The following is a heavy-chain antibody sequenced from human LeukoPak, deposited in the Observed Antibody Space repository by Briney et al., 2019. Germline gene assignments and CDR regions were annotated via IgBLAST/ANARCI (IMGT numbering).Heavy chain of an antibody. V-gene: IGHV4-59*12. CDR3: AKDPQNYYGSGSYYNAGY. Sequence: SETLSLTCTVSGGSISSYYWSWIRQPPGKGLEWIGYIYYSGSTNYNPSLKSRVTISVDTSKNQFSLKLSSVTAADTAVYYCAKDPQNYYGSGSYYNAGYWGQGTLVTVSS. J-gene: IGHJ4*02. CDR1: GGSISSYY. CDR2: IYYSGST. D-gene: IGHD3-10*01.